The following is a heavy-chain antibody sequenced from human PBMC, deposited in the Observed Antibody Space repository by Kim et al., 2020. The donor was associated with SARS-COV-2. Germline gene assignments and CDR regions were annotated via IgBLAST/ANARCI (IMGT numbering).Heavy chain of an antibody. Sequence: GGSLRLSCAASGFTFSSYAMHWVRQAPGKGLEWVAVISYDGSNKYYADSVKGRFTISRDNSKNTLYLQMNSLRAEDTAVYYCASGNIWIFGVVIRFADYWGQGTLVTVSS. CDR3: ASGNIWIFGVVIRFADY. CDR1: GFTFSSYA. J-gene: IGHJ4*02. CDR2: ISYDGSNK. V-gene: IGHV3-30-3*01. D-gene: IGHD3-3*02.